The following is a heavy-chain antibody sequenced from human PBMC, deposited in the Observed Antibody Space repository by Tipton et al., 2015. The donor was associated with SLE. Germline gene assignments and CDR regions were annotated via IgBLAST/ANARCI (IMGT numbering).Heavy chain of an antibody. D-gene: IGHD2-8*01. CDR3: AMRRPQFWCFDY. CDR2: IHTSGST. V-gene: IGHV4-4*08. J-gene: IGHJ4*02. CDR1: GGSISSYY. Sequence: GLVKPSETLSLTCTVSGGSISSYYWSWIRQPPGKGLEWIGHIHTSGSTNYNPSLKSRVTISVDTSKNQFSLNLSSVTAADTAVYYCAMRRPQFWCFDYWGQGTLVTVSS.